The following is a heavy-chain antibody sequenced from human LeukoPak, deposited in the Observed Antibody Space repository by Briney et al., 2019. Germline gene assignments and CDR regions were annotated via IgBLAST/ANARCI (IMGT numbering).Heavy chain of an antibody. V-gene: IGHV1-2*02. CDR3: ARLTTRDYSDYVT. J-gene: IGHJ6*04. CDR1: GYTFTGYY. CDR2: INPNSGGT. D-gene: IGHD4-11*01. Sequence: ASVKVSCKASGYTFTGYYMHWVRQAPGQGLEWMGWINPNSGGTNYAQKFQGRVTMTRDTSISTAYMELSRLRSDDTAVYYCARLTTRDYSDYVTWGKGTTVTVSS.